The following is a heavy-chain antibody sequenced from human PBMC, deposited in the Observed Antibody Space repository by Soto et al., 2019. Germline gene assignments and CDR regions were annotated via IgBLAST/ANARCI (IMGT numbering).Heavy chain of an antibody. V-gene: IGHV4-30-2*01. D-gene: IGHD3-10*01. CDR3: ARAKSWDAYDV. CDR2: MYQSGST. CDR1: GGSINSGDYS. Sequence: PSETLSLTCTVSGGSINSGDYSWSWIRQPSGKGLEWIGYMYQSGSTFYNPSLKSRVTTSIDRSENRFSLDLNSVTAADTAVYYCARAKSWDAYDVWGQGTLVTVSS. J-gene: IGHJ3*01.